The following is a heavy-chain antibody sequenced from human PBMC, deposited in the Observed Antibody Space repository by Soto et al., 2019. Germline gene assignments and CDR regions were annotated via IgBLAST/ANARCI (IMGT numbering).Heavy chain of an antibody. CDR2: ISYDGSNK. J-gene: IGHJ4*02. Sequence: QVQLVESGGGVVQPGRSLRLSCAASGFTFSSYAMYWVRQAPGKGLEWVAVISYDGSNKYYADSVKGRFTISRDNSKNTLYLQMNSLRAEDTAVYYCARDQEGSGSYSLDYWGQGTLVTVSS. V-gene: IGHV3-30-3*01. CDR1: GFTFSSYA. D-gene: IGHD3-10*01. CDR3: ARDQEGSGSYSLDY.